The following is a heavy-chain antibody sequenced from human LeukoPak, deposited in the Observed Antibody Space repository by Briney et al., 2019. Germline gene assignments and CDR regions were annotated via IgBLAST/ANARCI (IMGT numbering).Heavy chain of an antibody. J-gene: IGHJ6*02. D-gene: IGHD3-9*01. Sequence: ASVKVSCKASGYTFSSYGISWVRQAPGQGLEWMGWISAYDGNTNYAQKLQGRVTMTTDTSTSTAYMELRSLRSDDTAVYYCARDFSKRRVRYFDWLLYANYYYYGMDVWGQGTTVTVSS. V-gene: IGHV1-18*01. CDR2: ISAYDGNT. CDR1: GYTFSSYG. CDR3: ARDFSKRRVRYFDWLLYANYYYYGMDV.